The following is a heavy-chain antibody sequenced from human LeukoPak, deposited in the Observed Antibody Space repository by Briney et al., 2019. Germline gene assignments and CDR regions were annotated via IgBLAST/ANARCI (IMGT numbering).Heavy chain of an antibody. V-gene: IGHV4-59*01. D-gene: IGHD1-20*01. J-gene: IGHJ4*02. CDR2: ISYTGNT. CDR1: GDSISYYY. CDR3: ARGANLITGSPTHLDY. Sequence: ETRSLTSTVSGDSISYYYWTWIRQPPGRGLEWLGDISYTGNTNYNPSLKSRVTISVDTSKKQFSLQLSSVNAADTAVYYCARGANLITGSPTHLDYWGQGTLVTVSS.